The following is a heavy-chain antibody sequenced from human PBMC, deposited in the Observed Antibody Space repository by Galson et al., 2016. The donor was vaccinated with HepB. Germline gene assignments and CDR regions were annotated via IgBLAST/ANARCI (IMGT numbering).Heavy chain of an antibody. CDR1: GFSLSSYS. CDR2: ISNSGSAI. CDR3: ARDPLYVTGGIDY. V-gene: IGHV3-48*04. Sequence: SLRLSCAASGFSLSSYSMNWVRQAPGKGLEWISYISNSGSAISYADSVKGRFTISRDNAKNSLYLQMNSLRAEDTAVYYCARDPLYVTGGIDYWGQGTLVTVSS. J-gene: IGHJ4*02. D-gene: IGHD2/OR15-2a*01.